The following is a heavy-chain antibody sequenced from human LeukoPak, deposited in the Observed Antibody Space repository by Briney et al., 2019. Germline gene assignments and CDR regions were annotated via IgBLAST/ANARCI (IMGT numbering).Heavy chain of an antibody. J-gene: IGHJ6*02. D-gene: IGHD3-10*01. CDR1: GFTFSSDD. Sequence: PGGSLRLSCAASGFTFSSDDMHWVRQATGKGLEWVSAIGTAGDTYYPGSVKGRFTISRENAKNSLYLQMNSLRAGDTAVYYCARALMVRGPYYYYYGMDVWGQGTTVTVSS. CDR2: IGTAGDT. CDR3: ARALMVRGPYYYYYGMDV. V-gene: IGHV3-13*01.